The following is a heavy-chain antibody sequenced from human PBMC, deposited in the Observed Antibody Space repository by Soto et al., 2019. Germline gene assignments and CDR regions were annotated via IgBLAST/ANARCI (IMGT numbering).Heavy chain of an antibody. CDR1: GGSITTYY. CDR2: IYSGGST. Sequence: SETLSLTCTVSGGSITTYYWSWIRQPAGKGLEWIGRIYSGGSTNYNPSLRSRVTVSVGMSKNQFSLKLSSVTAADTAVYYCARGPGGFGEFNLDYWGQGTLVTVSS. D-gene: IGHD3-10*01. CDR3: ARGPGGFGEFNLDY. J-gene: IGHJ4*02. V-gene: IGHV4-4*07.